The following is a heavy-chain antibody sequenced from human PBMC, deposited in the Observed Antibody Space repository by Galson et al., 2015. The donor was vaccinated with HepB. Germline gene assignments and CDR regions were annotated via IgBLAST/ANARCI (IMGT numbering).Heavy chain of an antibody. V-gene: IGHV3-33*01. CDR1: GFTFSTYG. CDR3: ARHGERTTVTTGGNDY. D-gene: IGHD4-17*01. J-gene: IGHJ4*02. CDR2: IWYDGSNR. Sequence: SLRLSCAASGFTFSTYGMHWVRQAPGKGLEWVSVIWYDGSNRYYADSVKGRFTISRDNSKNMLYLQMNSLRAEDTALYYCARHGERTTVTTGGNDYWGQGTLVTVS.